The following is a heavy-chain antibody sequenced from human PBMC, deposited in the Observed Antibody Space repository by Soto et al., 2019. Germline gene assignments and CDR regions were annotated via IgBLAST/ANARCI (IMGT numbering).Heavy chain of an antibody. CDR3: AHSLIYDIVTGYYFDY. CDR2: IYWDDDK. D-gene: IGHD3-9*01. Sequence: QITLTESGPTLVKPTQTLTLTCTFSGFSLSASGVAVGWIRQPPGKALEWLAIIYWDDDKRYSPSLQSRLTITKDTSKNQVVLTMTNMDPVDTATYYCAHSLIYDIVTGYYFDYWGQGSLVTVSS. J-gene: IGHJ4*02. CDR1: GFSLSASGVA. V-gene: IGHV2-5*02.